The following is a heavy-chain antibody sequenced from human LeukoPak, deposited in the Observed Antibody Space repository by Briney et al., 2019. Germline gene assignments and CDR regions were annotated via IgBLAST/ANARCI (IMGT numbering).Heavy chain of an antibody. CDR3: ATDYYDSSGYFDY. V-gene: IGHV4-34*01. Sequence: SETLSLTCAVYGGSFSGYYWSWIRQPPGKGLEWIGEINHSGSTYYNPSLKSRVTISVDTSKNQFSLKLSSVTAADTAVYYCATDYYDSSGYFDYWGQGTLVTVSS. CDR1: GGSFSGYY. CDR2: INHSGST. J-gene: IGHJ4*02. D-gene: IGHD3-22*01.